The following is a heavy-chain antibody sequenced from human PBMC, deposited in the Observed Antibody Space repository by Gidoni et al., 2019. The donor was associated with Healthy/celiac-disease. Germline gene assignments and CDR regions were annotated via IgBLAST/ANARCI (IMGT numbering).Heavy chain of an antibody. CDR3: AKDKRSGWMVRGALDY. CDR2: ISWNSGSI. CDR1: GFTFDDYA. D-gene: IGHD3-10*01. J-gene: IGHJ4*02. Sequence: EVQLVESGGGLVQPGRSLRLSCAASGFTFDDYAMHWVRQAPGKGLGWVSGISWNSGSIGYADSVKGRFTISRDNAKNSLYLQMNSLRAEDTALYYCAKDKRSGWMVRGALDYWGQGTLVTVSS. V-gene: IGHV3-9*01.